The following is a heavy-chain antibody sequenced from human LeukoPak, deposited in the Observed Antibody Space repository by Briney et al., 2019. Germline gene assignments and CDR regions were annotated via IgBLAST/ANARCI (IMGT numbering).Heavy chain of an antibody. V-gene: IGHV1-18*01. D-gene: IGHD2/OR15-2a*01. J-gene: IGHJ6*04. CDR2: FSPYNNAT. Sequence: GASVKVSCKTSGYTFVTYTTSWLRRSPGQGLGWLGWFSPYNNATKYSQRLQGRVTVTAGKYTSTGYLYVRSVTSDDPAVYYCARDSTRGMDVWGKGTTVIVSS. CDR3: ARDSTRGMDV. CDR1: GYTFVTYT.